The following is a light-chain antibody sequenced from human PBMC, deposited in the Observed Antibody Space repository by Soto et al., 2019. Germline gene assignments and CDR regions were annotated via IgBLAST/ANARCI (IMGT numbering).Light chain of an antibody. V-gene: IGKV1-5*01. CDR1: QSARSW. CDR3: QRYDNYPLT. J-gene: IGKJ4*01. CDR2: DAS. Sequence: DIQMTPSPSTLSASVGDRVTITCRASQSARSWLAWYQQKPGRAPKFLIYDASSLESGVPSRFSGSGSGTEFTLTISNLQPDDFATYYCQRYDNYPLTFGGGTKVDIK.